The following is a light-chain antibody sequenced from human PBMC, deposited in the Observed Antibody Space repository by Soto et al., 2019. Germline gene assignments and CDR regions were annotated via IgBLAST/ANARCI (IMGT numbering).Light chain of an antibody. V-gene: IGKV3-15*01. CDR3: QQGHNWPLT. J-gene: IGKJ2*01. Sequence: EIVMTQSPATLSLSPGERAALSSSASQGISSELAWYQQKPGQPPRLLIYGASTRATGVPARFTGSGSGSDLTLTISGLQSEDFAVYYCQQGHNWPLTFGQGTRLEI. CDR2: GAS. CDR1: QGISSE.